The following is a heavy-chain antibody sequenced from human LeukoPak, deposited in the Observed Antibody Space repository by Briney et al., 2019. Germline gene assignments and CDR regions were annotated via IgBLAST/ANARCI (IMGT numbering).Heavy chain of an antibody. J-gene: IGHJ4*02. CDR3: AKLIGSDYFDY. V-gene: IGHV4-38-2*01. CDR2: IYHSGNT. D-gene: IGHD1-1*01. Sequence: SETLSLTCAASDYSISSGYYWGWIRQPPGKGLEWIGCIYHSGNTYYNPSLKNRLAMSIDTSKNQFSLKLSSVTAADTAVYYCAKLIGSDYFDYWGQEILVTVSS. CDR1: DYSISSGYY.